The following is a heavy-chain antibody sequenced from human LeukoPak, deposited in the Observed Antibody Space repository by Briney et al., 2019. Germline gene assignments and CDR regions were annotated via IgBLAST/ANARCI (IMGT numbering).Heavy chain of an antibody. CDR3: ARVGPRYYDFWSGQAYYFDY. CDR1: GGSISSYY. Sequence: SETLSLTCTVSGGSISSYYWSWIRQPPGKGLEWIGYIYYSGSTSYNPSLKSRVTISVDTSKNQFSLKLSSVTAADTAVYYCARVGPRYYDFWSGQAYYFDYWGQGTLVTVSS. CDR2: IYYSGST. V-gene: IGHV4-59*01. D-gene: IGHD3-3*01. J-gene: IGHJ4*02.